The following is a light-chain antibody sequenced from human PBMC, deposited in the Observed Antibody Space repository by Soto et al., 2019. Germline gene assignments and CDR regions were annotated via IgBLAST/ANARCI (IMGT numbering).Light chain of an antibody. CDR1: QTVINN. J-gene: IGKJ4*01. V-gene: IGKV3D-15*01. CDR3: QQYNSWPLT. CDR2: GAT. Sequence: EVVLTQSPATLSVSPGERATLSCRASQTVINNLCWYQQKPGQPPRLLIYGATTRATGVPARFSGSGSGTEFTLTISSLQSEDFAVYYCQQYNSWPLTFGGGTKVDIK.